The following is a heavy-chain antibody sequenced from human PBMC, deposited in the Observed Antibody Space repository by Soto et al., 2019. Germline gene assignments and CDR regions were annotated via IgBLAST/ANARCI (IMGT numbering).Heavy chain of an antibody. D-gene: IGHD2-2*01. CDR3: ARERVPAYIHHAWFDP. CDR2: NYYSGST. V-gene: IGHV4-30-4*01. CDR1: GDSISSGAYY. J-gene: IGHJ5*02. Sequence: LSLTCTVSGDSISSGAYYWSWIRQPPGKGLEWIGYNYYSGSTFYNPALQSRVTILVDTSKNQFSLKLTSVAAADTAVYYCARERVPAYIHHAWFDPWGQGTLVTVS.